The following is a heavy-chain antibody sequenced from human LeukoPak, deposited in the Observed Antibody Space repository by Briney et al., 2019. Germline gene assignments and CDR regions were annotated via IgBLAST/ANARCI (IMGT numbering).Heavy chain of an antibody. CDR1: GFTLSGYW. CDR2: INSDETRT. J-gene: IGHJ4*02. V-gene: IGHV3-74*01. Sequence: GGSLRLSCVASGFTLSGYWMHWVRQVPGKGLVWVSRINSDETRTSYADSVKGRFTISRDNAKNTLYLQMNSLRAEDTAVYYCARVLLEREATWGQGTLVTVSS. CDR3: ARVLLEREAT. D-gene: IGHD1-1*01.